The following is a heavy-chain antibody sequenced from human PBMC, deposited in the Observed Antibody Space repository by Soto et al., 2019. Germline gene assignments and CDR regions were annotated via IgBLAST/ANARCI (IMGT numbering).Heavy chain of an antibody. CDR2: TYYRSKWYN. CDR3: ARYYSSAGTNYDYYYGMDV. D-gene: IGHD6-25*01. Sequence: QTLSLTCAISGDSDSRNSAAWNWIRQSPSRGLEWLGRTYYRSKWYNDYAVSVKSRRNINPNTSKNQFSLQLNSVPPEDTAVYYCARYYSSAGTNYDYYYGMDVWGQGTTVTVSS. V-gene: IGHV6-1*01. J-gene: IGHJ6*02. CDR1: GDSDSRNSAA.